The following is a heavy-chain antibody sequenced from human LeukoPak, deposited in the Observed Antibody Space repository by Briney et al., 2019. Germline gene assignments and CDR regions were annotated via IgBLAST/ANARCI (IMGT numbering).Heavy chain of an antibody. Sequence: GGSLRLSCAASGFTFSSSAMSWVRQAPGKGLEWVSAISNNGGYTYYADSVQGRFTISRDNSKSTLCLQMNSLRAEDTAVYYCARAAAGTSYDYWGQGTLVTVSS. CDR2: ISNNGGYT. V-gene: IGHV3-23*01. J-gene: IGHJ4*02. D-gene: IGHD6-13*01. CDR1: GFTFSSSA. CDR3: ARAAAGTSYDY.